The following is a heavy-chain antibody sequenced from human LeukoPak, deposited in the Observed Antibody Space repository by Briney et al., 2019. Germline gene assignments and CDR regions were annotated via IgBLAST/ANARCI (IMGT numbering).Heavy chain of an antibody. Sequence: PGGSLRLSCAASGFTFSRYGMSWVRQAPGKGLEWVSGISGSGGSTYYADSVKGRFTISRDNSKNTLYLQRNSLRVEDTAVYYCAKGSSTSPSYYFDYWGQGTLVTVSS. CDR3: AKGSSTSPSYYFDY. CDR1: GFTFSRYG. D-gene: IGHD2-2*01. V-gene: IGHV3-23*01. CDR2: ISGSGGST. J-gene: IGHJ4*02.